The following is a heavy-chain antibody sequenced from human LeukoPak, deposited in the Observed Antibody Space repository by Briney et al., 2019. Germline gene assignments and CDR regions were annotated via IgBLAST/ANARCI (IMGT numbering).Heavy chain of an antibody. V-gene: IGHV3-74*01. CDR3: ARGITGTYMLPDY. D-gene: IGHD1-7*01. CDR2: INTDGSTT. CDR1: GFTFSSYW. Sequence: GGSLRLSCAASGFTFSSYWMHWVRQAPGKGLVWVSRINTDGSTTSYVDSVKGRFTISRDNAKNMSYLQMNSLRAEDTAVYYCARGITGTYMLPDYWGQGTLVTVSS. J-gene: IGHJ4*02.